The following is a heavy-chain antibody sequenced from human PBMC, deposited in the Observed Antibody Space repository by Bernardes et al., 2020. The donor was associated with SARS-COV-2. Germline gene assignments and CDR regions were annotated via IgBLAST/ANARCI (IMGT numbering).Heavy chain of an antibody. J-gene: IGHJ4*02. CDR2: ISGSGKTT. Sequence: GSLRLSCAASGFIFSSYAMSWVRQAPGKGLEWVSAISGSGKTTYYADSVKGRFTISRDNPKNTLYLQMNSLRAEDTAEYYCAKDRLTYSSSGGGFDYWGQGTLVTVSS. D-gene: IGHD6-13*01. CDR1: GFIFSSYA. V-gene: IGHV3-23*01. CDR3: AKDRLTYSSSGGGFDY.